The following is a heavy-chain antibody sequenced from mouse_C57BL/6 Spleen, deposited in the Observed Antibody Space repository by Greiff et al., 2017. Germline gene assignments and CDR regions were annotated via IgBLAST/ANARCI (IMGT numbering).Heavy chain of an antibody. CDR1: GFTFSSYG. J-gene: IGHJ3*01. Sequence: EVKLVESGGDLVKPGGSLKLSCAASGFTFSSYGMSWVRQTPDKRLEWVATISSGGSYTYSPDSVKGRFTISRDNAKNTPYLQMSSLKSEDTAMYYCGRQNDYPSWFAYWGQGTLVTVSA. CDR3: GRQNDYPSWFAY. D-gene: IGHD2-4*01. V-gene: IGHV5-6*01. CDR2: ISSGGSYT.